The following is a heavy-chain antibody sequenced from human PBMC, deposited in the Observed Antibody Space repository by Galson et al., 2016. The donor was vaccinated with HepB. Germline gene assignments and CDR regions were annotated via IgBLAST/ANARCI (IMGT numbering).Heavy chain of an antibody. CDR2: ISWNGKSQ. Sequence: SLRLSCAGSGYSFDDYAMHWVRQAPGKGLEWVSGISWNGKSQVYADSVKGRFTIARDNAKNALYLQMNSLRVEDTALYYCVKDLCGGDCATFDTWGQGALVIVSS. CDR1: GYSFDDYA. V-gene: IGHV3-9*01. J-gene: IGHJ4*02. D-gene: IGHD2-21*01. CDR3: VKDLCGGDCATFDT.